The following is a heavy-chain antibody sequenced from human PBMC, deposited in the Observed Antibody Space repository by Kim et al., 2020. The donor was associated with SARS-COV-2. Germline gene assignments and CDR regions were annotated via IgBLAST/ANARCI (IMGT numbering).Heavy chain of an antibody. J-gene: IGHJ5*02. Sequence: ASVKVSCKASGYTFTSYGISWVRQAPGQGLEWMGWINPYNGNTNYAQNLQGRVIMTTDTSTSTAYMELRSLKSDDTAVYFCARVRTVFNWFDPWGQGTLVTVSS. CDR1: GYTFTSYG. D-gene: IGHD4-17*01. V-gene: IGHV1-18*01. CDR2: INPYNGNT. CDR3: ARVRTVFNWFDP.